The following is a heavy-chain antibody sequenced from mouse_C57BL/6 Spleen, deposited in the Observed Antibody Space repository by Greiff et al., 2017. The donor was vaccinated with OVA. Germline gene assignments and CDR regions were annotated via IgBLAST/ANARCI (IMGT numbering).Heavy chain of an antibody. J-gene: IGHJ4*01. CDR2: IRSKSNNYAT. D-gene: IGHD2-4*01. CDR1: GFSFNTYA. Sequence: EVKVVESGGGLVQPKGSLKLSCAASGFSFNTYAMNWVRQAPGKGLEWVARIRSKSNNYATYYADSVKDRFTISRDDSESMLYLQMNNLKTEDTAMYYCVRKRDYDRRDYYAMDYWGQGTSVTVSS. V-gene: IGHV10-1*01. CDR3: VRKRDYDRRDYYAMDY.